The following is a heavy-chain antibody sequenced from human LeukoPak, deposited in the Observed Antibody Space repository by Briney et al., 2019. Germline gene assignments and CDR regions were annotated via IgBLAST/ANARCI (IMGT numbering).Heavy chain of an antibody. V-gene: IGHV1-69*05. D-gene: IGHD1-14*01. CDR3: ASASPDRGVDY. CDR1: GGTFSSYA. J-gene: IGHJ4*02. CDR2: IIPIFGTA. Sequence: SVKVSCKASGGTFSSYAISWVRQATGQGLEWMGRIIPIFGTANYTEKFQVRVTITTDESTSTAYKELSSLRSEDTAVYYCASASPDRGVDYWGQGTLVNVSS.